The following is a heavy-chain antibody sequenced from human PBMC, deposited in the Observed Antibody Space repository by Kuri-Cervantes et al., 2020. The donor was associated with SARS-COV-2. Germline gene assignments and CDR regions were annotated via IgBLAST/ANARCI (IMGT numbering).Heavy chain of an antibody. Sequence: SVKVSCKASGGTFSSYAISWVRQAPGQGLEWMGGIIPIFGTANYAQKFQGRVTITTDESTSTAYMELSSLRSEDTAVYYCAKDSPGIAVAEAFDIWGQGTMVTVSS. CDR2: IIPIFGTA. J-gene: IGHJ3*02. CDR3: AKDSPGIAVAEAFDI. D-gene: IGHD6-19*01. CDR1: GGTFSSYA. V-gene: IGHV1-69*05.